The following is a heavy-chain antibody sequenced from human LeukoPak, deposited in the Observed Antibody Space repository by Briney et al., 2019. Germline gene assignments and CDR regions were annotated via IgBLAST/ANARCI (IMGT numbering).Heavy chain of an antibody. CDR2: ISAYNGNT. D-gene: IGHD3-16*01. J-gene: IGHJ5*02. V-gene: IGHV1-18*01. CDR3: ARGLWDDRPKYNWFDP. CDR1: GYTFTNYG. Sequence: GASVKVSCKASGYTFTNYGINWVRQAPGQGLEWMGWISAYNGNTNHAQKLQGRVTMTTDTSTSTAYMELRSLRSDDTAVYYCARGLWDDRPKYNWFDPWGQGTLVTVSS.